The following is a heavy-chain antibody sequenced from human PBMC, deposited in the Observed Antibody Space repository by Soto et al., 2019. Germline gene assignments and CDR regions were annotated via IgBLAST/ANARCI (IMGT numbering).Heavy chain of an antibody. CDR3: AKYNPTEHLGDY. CDR1: GFTFSNYA. D-gene: IGHD1-20*01. Sequence: GGSLRLSCAASGFTFSNYAMAWVRQAPGKGLEWVSGLDKSGYSTYYVGSVKGRFTISRDNSRNTLYLQMNRLTAGDTAVYYCAKYNPTEHLGDYWGQGTLVTVSS. CDR2: LDKSGYST. V-gene: IGHV3-23*05. J-gene: IGHJ4*02.